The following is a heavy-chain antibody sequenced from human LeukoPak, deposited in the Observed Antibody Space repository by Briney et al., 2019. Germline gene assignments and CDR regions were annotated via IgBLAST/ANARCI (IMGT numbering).Heavy chain of an antibody. CDR3: ARHNYDDYVFDI. CDR2: INYSGSA. CDR1: GGSLSSYY. D-gene: IGHD4-17*01. Sequence: KPSETLSLTCTVSGGSLSSYYFSWIRQSPGKGLEWIAYINYSGSASYNPSLKSRVTMSVDTSKQFPLSLSSVTAADTAVYYCARHNYDDYVFDIWGQGTKVTVSS. J-gene: IGHJ3*02. V-gene: IGHV4-59*08.